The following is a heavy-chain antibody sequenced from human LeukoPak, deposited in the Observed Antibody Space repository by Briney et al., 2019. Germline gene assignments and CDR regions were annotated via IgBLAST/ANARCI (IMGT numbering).Heavy chain of an antibody. V-gene: IGHV1-2*02. CDR3: ARPGIAAAGTVFLVDY. CDR1: GYSFTASY. Sequence: ASVRVSCKASGYSFTASYMHWVRQAPGQGLEWVGCINPKNGDTSSAQRFQGRVTMTRDTSLSTAYMDLSSLRSDDTAVYYCARPGIAAAGTVFLVDYWGQGTLVTVSS. CDR2: INPKNGDT. J-gene: IGHJ4*02. D-gene: IGHD6-13*01.